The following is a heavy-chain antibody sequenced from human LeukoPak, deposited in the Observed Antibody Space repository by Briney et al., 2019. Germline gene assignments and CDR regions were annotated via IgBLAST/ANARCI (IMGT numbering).Heavy chain of an antibody. CDR1: GYTFTSYG. Sequence: GASVKVSCKASGYTFTSYGISWVRQAPGQGLEWMGWISAYNGNTNYAQRFQGRVTMTRDTSITTAYMELSRLRSDDTAVYYCARGADSSSSAWSQGTLVTVSS. D-gene: IGHD6-6*01. V-gene: IGHV1-18*01. J-gene: IGHJ4*02. CDR3: ARGADSSSSA. CDR2: ISAYNGNT.